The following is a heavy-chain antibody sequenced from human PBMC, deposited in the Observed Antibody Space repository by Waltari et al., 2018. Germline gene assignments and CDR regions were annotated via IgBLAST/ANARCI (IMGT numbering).Heavy chain of an antibody. CDR3: ASAAAGLPSPWFDP. V-gene: IGHV4-59*01. D-gene: IGHD6-13*01. CDR2: IYYSGST. J-gene: IGHJ5*02. Sequence: QVQLQESGPGLVKPSETLSLTCTVSGGSISSYYWSWIRQPPGKGLEWIGYIYYSGSTNYNPSLKSRVTISVDTSKNQFSLKLSSVTAADTAVYYCASAAAGLPSPWFDPWGQGTLVTVSS. CDR1: GGSISSYY.